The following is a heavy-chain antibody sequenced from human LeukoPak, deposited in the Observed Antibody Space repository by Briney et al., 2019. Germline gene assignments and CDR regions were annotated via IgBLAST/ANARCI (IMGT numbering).Heavy chain of an antibody. CDR3: ARADYDILTGYYRGLFDY. V-gene: IGHV4-59*01. D-gene: IGHD3-9*01. J-gene: IGHJ4*02. Sequence: SETLSLTCTVSGGSISSYYWSWIRQPPGKGLEWIGYIDYSGSTNYNPSLKSRVTISVDTSKSQFTLKLSSVTAADTAVYYCARADYDILTGYYRGLFDYWGQGTLVTVSS. CDR1: GGSISSYY. CDR2: IDYSGST.